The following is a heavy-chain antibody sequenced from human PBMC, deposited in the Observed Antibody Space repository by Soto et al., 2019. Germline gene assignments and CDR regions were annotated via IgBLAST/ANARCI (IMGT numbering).Heavy chain of an antibody. J-gene: IGHJ4*02. D-gene: IGHD1-26*01. V-gene: IGHV4-31*03. CDR1: GGSISSGGYY. CDR2: IYYSGST. CDR3: ARGRVGATTKVFDY. Sequence: LSLTCTVSGGSISSGGYYWSWIRQHPGKGLEWIGYIYYSGSTYYNPSLKSRVTISVDTSXXXFXXXLXSXXAAXTAVYYCARGRVGATTKVFDYWGQGTLVTVSS.